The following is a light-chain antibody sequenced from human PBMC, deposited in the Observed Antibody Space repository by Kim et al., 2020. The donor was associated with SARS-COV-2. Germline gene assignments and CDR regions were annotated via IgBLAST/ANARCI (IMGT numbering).Light chain of an antibody. Sequence: QSVLTQSSSASASLGSSVKLTCTLSSGHSTYMIAWHQQQPGKAPRYLMSLQDSGSYDKGSGVSDRFSGSSSGADRYLTISNLQSEDEAEYYCQTWDSYVVFGGGTQLTVL. CDR1: SGHSTYM. J-gene: IGLJ2*01. CDR3: QTWDSYVV. CDR2: LQDSGSY. V-gene: IGLV4-60*03.